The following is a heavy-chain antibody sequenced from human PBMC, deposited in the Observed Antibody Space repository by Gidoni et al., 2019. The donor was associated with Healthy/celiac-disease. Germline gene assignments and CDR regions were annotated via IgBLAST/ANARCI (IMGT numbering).Heavy chain of an antibody. V-gene: IGHV1-69*06. Sequence: QLQLVQSVAQFKQPGSSVTVSCKASGGTFHSYAISWLRQAPGQGLEWMGGIIPIFGTANYAQKFQGRVTITEEKSTSTAYMELSSLRSEETAVYYCARESGIVVVPAAQKWFEPWGQGTLVTVSS. D-gene: IGHD2-2*01. J-gene: IGHJ5*02. CDR1: GGTFHSYA. CDR3: ARESGIVVVPAAQKWFEP. CDR2: IIPIFGTA.